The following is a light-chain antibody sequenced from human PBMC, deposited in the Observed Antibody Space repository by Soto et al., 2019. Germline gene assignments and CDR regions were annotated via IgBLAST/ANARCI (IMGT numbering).Light chain of an antibody. CDR2: EVS. V-gene: IGLV2-8*01. Sequence: HSALTQPPSASGSPGQSVTISCTGTSSDVGGYNYVSWYQHHPGKAPKLMISEVSKRPSGVPDRFSGSKSGNTASLTVSGLQAEDEAHYYCSSYAGSNRVVFGGGTKLTVL. CDR1: SSDVGGYNY. CDR3: SSYAGSNRVV. J-gene: IGLJ2*01.